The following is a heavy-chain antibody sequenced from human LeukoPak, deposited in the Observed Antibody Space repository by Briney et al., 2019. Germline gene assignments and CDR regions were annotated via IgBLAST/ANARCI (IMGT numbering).Heavy chain of an antibody. CDR1: GYTFTGYY. Sequence: GASVKVSCKASGYTFTGYYMHWVRQATGQGLEWMAWINPNSGGTNYAQKFQGRVTMTRDTSISTAYMELSRLRSDDTAVYYCARAPHWNDDTFDIWGQGTMVTVSS. J-gene: IGHJ3*02. CDR2: INPNSGGT. V-gene: IGHV1-2*02. D-gene: IGHD1-1*01. CDR3: ARAPHWNDDTFDI.